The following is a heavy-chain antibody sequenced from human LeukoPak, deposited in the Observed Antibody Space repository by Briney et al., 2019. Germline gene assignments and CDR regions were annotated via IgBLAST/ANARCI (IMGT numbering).Heavy chain of an antibody. V-gene: IGHV4-38-2*01. CDR2: VYQSGNT. CDR3: ARHWNDHKVFEY. D-gene: IGHD1-1*01. Sequence: SETLSLTCAVSGYSISRGYYRGWIRQPPGKGLEWIASVYQSGNTYYNPSLKSRVTISVDTSKNQFSLKLSSVTAADTALYYCARHWNDHKVFEYWGQGTLVTVSS. J-gene: IGHJ4*02. CDR1: GYSISRGYY.